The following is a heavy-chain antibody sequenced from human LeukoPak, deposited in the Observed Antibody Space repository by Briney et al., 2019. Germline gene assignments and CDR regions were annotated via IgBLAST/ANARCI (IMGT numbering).Heavy chain of an antibody. J-gene: IGHJ4*02. Sequence: PSETLSLTCGVSGGSIRSTNWWSWVRQPPGQGLEWIGEISLTGATNYNPSLNGRVTMSLDGSRNQLSLTLTSVTAADTAIYYCSRESGAFCPFGYWGQGTLVIVPP. D-gene: IGHD1-26*01. CDR1: GGSIRSTNW. V-gene: IGHV4-4*02. CDR3: SRESGAFCPFGY. CDR2: ISLTGAT.